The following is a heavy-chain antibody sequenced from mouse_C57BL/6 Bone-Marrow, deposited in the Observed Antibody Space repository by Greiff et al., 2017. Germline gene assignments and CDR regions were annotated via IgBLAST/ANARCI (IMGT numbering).Heavy chain of an antibody. J-gene: IGHJ2*01. V-gene: IGHV14-4*01. CDR3: TTLAHFDY. Sequence: DVQLVESGAELVRPGASVKLSCTASGFNIKDDYMHWVKQRPEQGLEWIGWIDPENGDTEYASKFQGKATITADTPSNTAYLQLSSLTSEDTAVYYCTTLAHFDYWGQGTTLTVSS. CDR1: GFNIKDDY. CDR2: IDPENGDT.